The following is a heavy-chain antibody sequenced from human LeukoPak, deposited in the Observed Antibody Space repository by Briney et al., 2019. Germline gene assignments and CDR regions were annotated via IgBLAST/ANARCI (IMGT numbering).Heavy chain of an antibody. CDR2: IYYSGST. Sequence: PSETLSLTCTVSGGSISSYYWSWIRQPPGKGLEWIGYIYYSGSTNYNPSLKSRVTISVDTSKNQFSLKLSSVTAADTAVYYCARVVLVSSSFFDYWGQGTLVTVSS. D-gene: IGHD6-13*01. J-gene: IGHJ4*02. CDR1: GGSISSYY. CDR3: ARVVLVSSSFFDY. V-gene: IGHV4-59*12.